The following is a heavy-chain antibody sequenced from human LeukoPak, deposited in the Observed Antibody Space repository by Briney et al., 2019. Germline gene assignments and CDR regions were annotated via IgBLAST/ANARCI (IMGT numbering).Heavy chain of an antibody. CDR2: IYYSGST. J-gene: IGHJ3*02. CDR3: AREYYYDSSGYYPPHAFDI. CDR1: GGSMSGFY. V-gene: IGHV4-59*01. D-gene: IGHD3-22*01. Sequence: SETLSLTCTVSGGSMSGFYWSWIRQPPGKALEWIGYIYYSGSTNYNPSLKSRVTISVDTSKKQFSLKLSSVTAADTAVYYCAREYYYDSSGYYPPHAFDIWGQGTMVTVSS.